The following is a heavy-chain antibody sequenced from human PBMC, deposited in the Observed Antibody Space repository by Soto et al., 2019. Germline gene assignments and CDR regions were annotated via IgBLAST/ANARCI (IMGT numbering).Heavy chain of an antibody. Sequence: QVQLVESGGGVVQPGWSLRLSCAASGFSISDYGMEWVRQAPGKGLEWVALISYDGSSTYYADSVKGRFTISRDNSKDTLFLQMTGLRREDTAVYYCAKGAGDRLSLGMDVWGQGTTVTVSS. CDR2: ISYDGSST. J-gene: IGHJ6*02. CDR1: GFSISDYG. D-gene: IGHD1-26*01. V-gene: IGHV3-30*18. CDR3: AKGAGDRLSLGMDV.